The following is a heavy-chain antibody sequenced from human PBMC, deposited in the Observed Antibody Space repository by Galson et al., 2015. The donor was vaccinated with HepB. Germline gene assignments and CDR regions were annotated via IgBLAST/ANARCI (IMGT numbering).Heavy chain of an antibody. J-gene: IGHJ3*02. V-gene: IGHV3-23*01. Sequence: SLRLSCAASGFTFRSYAMTWVRQAPGKGLEWVSAISGSGGNTYYADSVKGRFTISRDNSKNTLYLQMNSLRAEDTAVYYCAKHPSYSSYDAFDIWGQGTMVTVSS. CDR3: AKHPSYSSYDAFDI. D-gene: IGHD6-6*01. CDR2: ISGSGGNT. CDR1: GFTFRSYA.